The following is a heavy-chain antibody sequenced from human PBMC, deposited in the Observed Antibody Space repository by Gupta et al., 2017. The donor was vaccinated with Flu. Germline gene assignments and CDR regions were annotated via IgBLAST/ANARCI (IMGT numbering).Heavy chain of an antibody. Sequence: VRQAQGKGLVWVSLIYSDGSGTTYADSVKGRFTISRDNAKNTVYLQMNSLRADDTAVYYCARLYGSNSGLGYWGQGTLVTVSS. CDR3: ARLYGSNSGLGY. V-gene: IGHV3-74*01. CDR2: IYSDGSGT. J-gene: IGHJ4*02. D-gene: IGHD4-17*01.